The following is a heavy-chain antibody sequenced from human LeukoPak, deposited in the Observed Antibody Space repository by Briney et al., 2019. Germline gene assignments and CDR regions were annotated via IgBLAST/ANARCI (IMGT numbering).Heavy chain of an antibody. V-gene: IGHV1-18*01. CDR1: GYTFTSYG. CDR3: ARAGYYDSSGYYSY. J-gene: IGHJ4*02. Sequence: ASVKVSCKASGYTFTSYGISWVRQAPGQGLEWMGWISAYNGNTNYAQKLQGRVTMTTDPSTSTAYMELRSLRSDDKAVYYCARAGYYDSSGYYSYWGQGTLVTVSP. D-gene: IGHD3-22*01. CDR2: ISAYNGNT.